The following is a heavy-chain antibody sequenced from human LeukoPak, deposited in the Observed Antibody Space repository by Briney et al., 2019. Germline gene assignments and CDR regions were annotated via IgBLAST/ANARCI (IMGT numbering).Heavy chain of an antibody. CDR3: ANDHLGYCTSTTCPDY. Sequence: GGSLSFSCAASGFTFSNYAMSWVRQAPGNGWEWVSTISASGSSTYYADSVKGRLTISRDNSKNTVYLQMNSLRVEDTAVYYCANDHLGYCTSTTCPDYWGQGTLVTVSS. J-gene: IGHJ4*02. D-gene: IGHD2-2*01. CDR1: GFTFSNYA. CDR2: ISASGSST. V-gene: IGHV3-23*01.